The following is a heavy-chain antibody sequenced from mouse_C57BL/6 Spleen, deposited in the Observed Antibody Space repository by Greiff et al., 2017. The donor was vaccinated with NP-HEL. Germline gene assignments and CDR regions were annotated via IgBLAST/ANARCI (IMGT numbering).Heavy chain of an antibody. J-gene: IGHJ3*01. CDR2: ISDGGSYT. Sequence: EVKLVESGGGLVKPGGSLKLSCAASGFTFSSYAMSWVRQTPEKRLEWVATISDGGSYTYYPDNVKGRFTISRDNAKNNLYLQMSHLKSEDTAMYYCARDGNYGNYGAYWGQRTLVTVSA. CDR3: ARDGNYGNYGAY. V-gene: IGHV5-4*01. D-gene: IGHD2-1*01. CDR1: GFTFSSYA.